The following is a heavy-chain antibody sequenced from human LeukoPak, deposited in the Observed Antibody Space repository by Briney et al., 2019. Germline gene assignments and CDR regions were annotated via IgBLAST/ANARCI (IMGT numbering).Heavy chain of an antibody. D-gene: IGHD3-22*01. J-gene: IGHJ4*02. Sequence: GSLRLSCAASGITFSSYTMSWVRQAPGKGLEWVSAISASGGATYYADSVKGRFTISRDNSKNTLYLQMNSLRAEDTAVYYCARTYFYDSGGYYYWGQGTLVTVSS. CDR2: ISASGGAT. CDR3: ARTYFYDSGGYYY. CDR1: GITFSSYT. V-gene: IGHV3-23*01.